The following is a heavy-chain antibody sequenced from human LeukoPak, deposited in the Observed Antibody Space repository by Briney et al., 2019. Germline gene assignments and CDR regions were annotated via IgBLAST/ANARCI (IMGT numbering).Heavy chain of an antibody. CDR1: GYTFATYV. D-gene: IGHD6-13*01. CDR3: AKVAGDRMDY. Sequence: GASVKVSCKASGYTFATYVFCWVRQAPGHGLEWMGWISFNTGKTDYAQKFQGRVTLTTDTSTSTAYMELRSLRPDDTALYYCAKVAGDRMDYWGQGTLLTVSS. CDR2: ISFNTGKT. J-gene: IGHJ4*02. V-gene: IGHV1-18*01.